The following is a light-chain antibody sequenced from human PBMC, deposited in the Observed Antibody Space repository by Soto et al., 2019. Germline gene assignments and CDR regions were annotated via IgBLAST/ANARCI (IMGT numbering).Light chain of an antibody. Sequence: ALTQPASVSGSPGQSITISCTGTSSDIGAYNFVSWYQQHPGKAPKLMLYDVNIRPSGVSNRFSGSKSGNTASLTISGLRAEDEADYYCTSWTTSTTMIFGGGTKVTVL. CDR3: TSWTTSTTMI. J-gene: IGLJ2*01. V-gene: IGLV2-14*03. CDR2: DVN. CDR1: SSDIGAYNF.